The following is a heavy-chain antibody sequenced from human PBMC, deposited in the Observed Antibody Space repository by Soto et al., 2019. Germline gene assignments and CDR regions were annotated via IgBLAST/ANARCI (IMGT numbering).Heavy chain of an antibody. Sequence: EVQLLESGGGLVQPGGSLRLSCVASGYTFESYAMSWVRQAPGKGLEWVSSISGSAGWTNYADSVKGRFTISRDNSKKTLNLQMNSLGAEDTAVYFCARESVKEALDIWGQGTRVTVSS. D-gene: IGHD6-19*01. CDR3: ARESVKEALDI. V-gene: IGHV3-23*01. J-gene: IGHJ3*02. CDR1: GYTFESYA. CDR2: ISGSAGWT.